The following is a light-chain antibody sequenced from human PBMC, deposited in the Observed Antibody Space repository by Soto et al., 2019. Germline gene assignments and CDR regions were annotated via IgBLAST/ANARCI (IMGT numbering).Light chain of an antibody. CDR1: QSVSSY. V-gene: IGKV3-11*01. J-gene: IGKJ3*01. Sequence: EIVLTQSPATLSLSPGERATLSCRASQSVSSYLAWYQQKPGQAPRLLIYDASNRATGIPARFSGSGSGTDFPLPISSLGPEDFAVYYCQQRSNWVTFGPGTKVDIK. CDR3: QQRSNWVT. CDR2: DAS.